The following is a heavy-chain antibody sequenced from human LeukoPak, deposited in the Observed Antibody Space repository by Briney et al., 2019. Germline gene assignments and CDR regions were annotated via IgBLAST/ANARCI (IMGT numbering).Heavy chain of an antibody. V-gene: IGHV3-48*04. CDR2: MTATSNTF. Sequence: GGSLRHSCEVSGFTFSSYSMTWVRQVPGKGLEWIAYMTATSNTFYYADSVKGRFTISRDNARNSLFLQMNSLTVEDTAVYYCARSLSGYDPLSDFWRQGTLVTVSS. J-gene: IGHJ4*02. CDR1: GFTFSSYS. CDR3: ARSLSGYDPLSDF. D-gene: IGHD5-12*01.